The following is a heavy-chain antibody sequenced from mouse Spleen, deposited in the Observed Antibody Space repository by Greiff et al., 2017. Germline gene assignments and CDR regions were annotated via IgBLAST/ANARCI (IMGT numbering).Heavy chain of an antibody. CDR1: GFTFSSYA. V-gene: IGHV5-9-3*01. CDR2: ISSGGSYT. CDR3: ARHPRDAMDY. J-gene: IGHJ4*01. Sequence: EVQGVESGGGLVKPGGSLKLSCAASGFTFSSYAMSWVRQTPETRLEWVATISSGGSYTYYPDSVKGRFTISRDNAKNTLYLQMSSLRSEDTAMYYCARHPRDAMDYWGQGTSVTVSS.